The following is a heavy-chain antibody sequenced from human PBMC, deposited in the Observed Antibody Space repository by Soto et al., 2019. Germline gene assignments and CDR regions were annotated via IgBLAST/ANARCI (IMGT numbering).Heavy chain of an antibody. Sequence: EVQLVESGGGLVQPGGSLRLSCAASGFTFSSYWMSWVRQAPGKGLEWVANIKQDGSEKYYVDSVKGRFTISRDNAKNSLYLQMNSLRAEDTAVYYCARVLFRLYDSSGYYSPQAYYFDYWGQGTLVTVSS. V-gene: IGHV3-7*01. CDR1: GFTFSSYW. CDR3: ARVLFRLYDSSGYYSPQAYYFDY. CDR2: IKQDGSEK. J-gene: IGHJ4*02. D-gene: IGHD3-22*01.